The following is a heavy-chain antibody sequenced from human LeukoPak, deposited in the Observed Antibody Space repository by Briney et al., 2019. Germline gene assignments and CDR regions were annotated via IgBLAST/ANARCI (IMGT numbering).Heavy chain of an antibody. Sequence: SETLSLTCTVSGGSISSGDYYWSWIRQPPGKGLEWIGYIYSSGSTNYNPSLKSRVTISIDTSKKQFSLKLNSVTAADTAVYYCARGSTVVRGIIITGGYYFDYWGQGTLVTVSS. J-gene: IGHJ4*02. CDR2: IYSSGST. V-gene: IGHV4-61*08. D-gene: IGHD3-10*01. CDR1: GGSISSGDYY. CDR3: ARGSTVVRGIIITGGYYFDY.